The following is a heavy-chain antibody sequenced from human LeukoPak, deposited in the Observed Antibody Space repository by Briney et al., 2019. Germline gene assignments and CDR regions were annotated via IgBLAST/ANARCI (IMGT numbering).Heavy chain of an antibody. D-gene: IGHD2-2*01. J-gene: IGHJ4*02. V-gene: IGHV4-34*01. CDR2: INHSGST. CDR1: GGSFSGYY. Sequence: KPSETLSLTCAVYGGSFSGYYWSWIRQPPGKGLEWIGEINHSGSTNYNPSLKSRVTISVDTSKNQFSLKLSSVTAADTAVYYCARGRSSSQLTPPDYWGQGTLVTVSS. CDR3: ARGRSSSQLTPPDY.